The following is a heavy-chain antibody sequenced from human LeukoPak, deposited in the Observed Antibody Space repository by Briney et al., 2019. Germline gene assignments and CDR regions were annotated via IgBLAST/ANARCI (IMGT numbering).Heavy chain of an antibody. D-gene: IGHD6-6*01. CDR3: ARKFSYSSCAYNPHYFDF. CDR2: INWNGGST. V-gene: IGHV3-20*04. CDR1: GFTFDDYG. Sequence: PGGSLRLSCAASGFTFDDYGMTWVRQAPGKGLEWVSGINWNGGSTAYADSVRGRFTISRDDAKNSLYLQMNSLRVEDTAMYYCARKFSYSSCAYNPHYFDFWGQGIQVTVAS. J-gene: IGHJ4*02.